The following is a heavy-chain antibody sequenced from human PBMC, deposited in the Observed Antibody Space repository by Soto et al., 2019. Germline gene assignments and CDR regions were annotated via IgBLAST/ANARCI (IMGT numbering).Heavy chain of an antibody. CDR1: GGAIRSSNYY. CDR3: ARGGRPDIVVVVAHFDY. Sequence: QVQLQESGPGLVKPSQTLSLTCTVSGGAIRSSNYYWSWIRQHPGRGLECIGYIHYSGSTYYNPSLKSRVTMSVDTSKNQFSLKLSSVTAADTAVYYCARGGRPDIVVVVAHFDYWGQGTLVTVSS. J-gene: IGHJ4*02. CDR2: IHYSGST. D-gene: IGHD2-15*01. V-gene: IGHV4-31*03.